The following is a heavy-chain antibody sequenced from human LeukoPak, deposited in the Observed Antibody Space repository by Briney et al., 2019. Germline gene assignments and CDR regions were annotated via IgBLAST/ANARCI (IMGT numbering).Heavy chain of an antibody. CDR1: GYTLTELS. Sequence: GASVKVSCTVSGYTLTELSMHWVRQAPGKGLEWMGGFDPGDGETIYAQKFQGRVTMTEDTSTDTAYMELSSLRSEDTAVYYCATESGYSYVRGYYYGMDVWGQGTTVTVSS. CDR2: FDPGDGET. D-gene: IGHD5-18*01. J-gene: IGHJ6*02. CDR3: ATESGYSYVRGYYYGMDV. V-gene: IGHV1-24*01.